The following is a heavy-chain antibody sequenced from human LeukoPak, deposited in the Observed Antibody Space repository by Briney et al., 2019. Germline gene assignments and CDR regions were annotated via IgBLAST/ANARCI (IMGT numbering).Heavy chain of an antibody. V-gene: IGHV3-21*01. D-gene: IGHD4/OR15-4a*01. CDR1: GFTFSSYW. J-gene: IGHJ3*02. Sequence: GGSLRLSCAASGFTFSSYWMNWVRQAPGKGLEWVSSISSSSCYIYYADSVKGRFTISRDNAKNSLYLQMNSLRAEDTAVYYCARLGALREDAFDIWGQGTMVTVSS. CDR2: ISSSSCYI. CDR3: ARLGALREDAFDI.